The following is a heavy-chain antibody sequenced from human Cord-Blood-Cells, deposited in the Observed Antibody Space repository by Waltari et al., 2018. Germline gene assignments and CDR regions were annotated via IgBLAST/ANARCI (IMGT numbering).Heavy chain of an antibody. D-gene: IGHD6-13*01. Sequence: QVQLQQWGAGLLKPSETLSLTCAVYGGSFSGYYWSWIRQPPGKGLEWIGEINHSGSTNYNPSLKRRVTISVDTSKNQFSLKLSSVTAADTAVYYCAREGGLAAAGTDYWGQGTLVTVSS. CDR3: AREGGLAAAGTDY. CDR2: INHSGST. J-gene: IGHJ4*02. V-gene: IGHV4-34*01. CDR1: GGSFSGYY.